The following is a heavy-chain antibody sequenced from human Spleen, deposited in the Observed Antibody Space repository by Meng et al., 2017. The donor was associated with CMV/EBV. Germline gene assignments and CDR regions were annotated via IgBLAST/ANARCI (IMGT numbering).Heavy chain of an antibody. J-gene: IGHJ5*02. Sequence: YSFTCNYIHWLRQAPGQGLAWMGWMNPNTGGTNYAQKFQGRVTMTGDTSISTAYMELRRLRSDDTAVYYCASGCSSTTCYRGNGWFDPWGQGTLVTVSS. CDR1: YSFTCNY. D-gene: IGHD2-2*02. V-gene: IGHV1-2*02. CDR2: MNPNTGGT. CDR3: ASGCSSTTCYRGNGWFDP.